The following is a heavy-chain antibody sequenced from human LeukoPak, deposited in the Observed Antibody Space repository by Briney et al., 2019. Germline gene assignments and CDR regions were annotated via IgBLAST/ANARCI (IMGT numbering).Heavy chain of an antibody. V-gene: IGHV1-18*04. Sequence: ASVKVSCKASGYTFTSYYMHWVRQAPGQGLEWMGWISAYNGNTNYAQKLQGRVTMTTDTSTSTAYMELRSLRSDDTAVYYCARDGHSSSWYYYYYYMDVWGKGTTVTISS. J-gene: IGHJ6*03. CDR3: ARDGHSSSWYYYYYYMDV. D-gene: IGHD6-13*01. CDR1: GYTFTSYY. CDR2: ISAYNGNT.